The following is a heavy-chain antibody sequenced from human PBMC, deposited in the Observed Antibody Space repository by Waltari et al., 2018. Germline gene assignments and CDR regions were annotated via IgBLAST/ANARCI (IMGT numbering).Heavy chain of an antibody. D-gene: IGHD1-7*01. CDR3: ARGLAGSTFRSEYDY. V-gene: IGHV1-46*01. CDR1: GYTFATYY. Sequence: QVQLVQSGAEVKKPGASVKVSCKTSGYTFATYYVFWVRQAPGQGLEGMGIINPGYDNTTYEQKFQGRVTMTRDTSTSTVYLELSSLTSEDTAVYYCARGLAGSTFRSEYDYWGQGTLVTVSS. J-gene: IGHJ4*02. CDR2: INPGYDNT.